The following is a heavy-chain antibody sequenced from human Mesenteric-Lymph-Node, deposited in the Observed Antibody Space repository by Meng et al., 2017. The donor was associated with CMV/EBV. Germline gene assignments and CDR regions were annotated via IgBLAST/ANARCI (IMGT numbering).Heavy chain of an antibody. D-gene: IGHD4-17*01. CDR3: ESRVTVLF. V-gene: IGHV3-74*01. CDR2: SNSDGSST. CDR1: GFAGSRYG. J-gene: IGHJ4*02. Sequence: LAGATSGFAGSRYGMHWVRQTPGKGLVWVSRSNSDGSSTSYADAVKGRVTISRDNAKNTLYLQMNSLRAEETAVYDCESRVTVLFWGQGTLVTVSS.